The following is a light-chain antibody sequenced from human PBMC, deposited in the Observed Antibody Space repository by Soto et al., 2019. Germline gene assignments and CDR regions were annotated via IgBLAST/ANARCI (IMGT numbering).Light chain of an antibody. CDR3: QTWGTGPRV. CDR2: LNSDGSH. Sequence: QLVLTQSPSASASLGASVKLTCTLSSGHSSYAIAWHQQQPEKGPRFLMKLNSDGSHSKGDGIPDRFSGSSSGAERHLTISRFQSDDEADYYCQTWGTGPRVFGGGTQLTVL. CDR1: SGHSSYA. J-gene: IGLJ2*01. V-gene: IGLV4-69*01.